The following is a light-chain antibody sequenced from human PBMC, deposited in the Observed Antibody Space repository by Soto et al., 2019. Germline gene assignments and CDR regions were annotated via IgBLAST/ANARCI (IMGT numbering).Light chain of an antibody. CDR2: EVS. V-gene: IGLV2-14*01. Sequence: QAVVTQPASVSGSPGQSITISCTGTSSDVGGYNYVSWYQQHPGKAPKLMIYEVSNRPSGVSNRFSGSKSGNTASLTISGLQAEDEADYYCSSYTSSSLCVFGGGTKLTVL. CDR3: SSYTSSSLCV. J-gene: IGLJ2*01. CDR1: SSDVGGYNY.